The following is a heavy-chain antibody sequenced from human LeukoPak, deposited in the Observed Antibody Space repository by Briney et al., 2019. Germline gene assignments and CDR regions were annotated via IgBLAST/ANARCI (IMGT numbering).Heavy chain of an antibody. J-gene: IGHJ6*03. CDR3: ARAVTPPQYYYYYMDV. Sequence: XVKVSCKASGGTFSSYAISWVRQAPGQGIEWMGGIIPIFGTANYAQKFQGRVTITADESTSTAYMELSGLRSEDTAVYYCARAVTPPQYYYYYMDVWGKGTTVTVSS. CDR2: IIPIFGTA. CDR1: GGTFSSYA. V-gene: IGHV1-69*01. D-gene: IGHD4-11*01.